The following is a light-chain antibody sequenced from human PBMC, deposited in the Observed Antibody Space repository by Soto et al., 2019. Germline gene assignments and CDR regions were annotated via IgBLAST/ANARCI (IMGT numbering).Light chain of an antibody. CDR2: GAS. CDR1: QSVSSSY. CDR3: QQYNNWPRT. V-gene: IGKV3-20*01. Sequence: EIVLTQSPGTLSLSPGERATLSFRSSQSVSSSYLAWYQQKPGQAPRLLVYGASSRATGIPDRFSGSGSGTEFTLTISSLQSEDFAVYYCQQYNNWPRTFGQGTKVDIK. J-gene: IGKJ1*01.